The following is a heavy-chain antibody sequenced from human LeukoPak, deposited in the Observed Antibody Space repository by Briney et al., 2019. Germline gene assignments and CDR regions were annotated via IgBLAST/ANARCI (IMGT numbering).Heavy chain of an antibody. CDR1: GGSISGSY. CDR2: IYSSGST. Sequence: SETLSLTCTVSGGSISGSYWSWIRQPPGKGLEWIGYIYSSGSTNYNPSLKSRVTIGVDTSRNQFSLKLSSVTAADTAVYYCVRRGGRFDTWGQGTLVTVFS. V-gene: IGHV4-4*09. J-gene: IGHJ5*02. CDR3: VRRGGRFDT.